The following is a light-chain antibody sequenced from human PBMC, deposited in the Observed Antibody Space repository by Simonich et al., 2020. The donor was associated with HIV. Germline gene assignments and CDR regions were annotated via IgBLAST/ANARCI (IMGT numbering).Light chain of an antibody. V-gene: IGKV4-1*01. CDR1: QSVLYSSNNKNY. Sequence: DIVMTQSPDSLAVSLGERATINCKYSQSVLYSSNNKNYLVWFQQKPGQPPKLLIYWASTRESGVPDRFSGSGSGTDFTLTISSLQAEDVAVYYCQQYYSSPPTFGPGTKVDIK. CDR3: QQYYSSPPT. CDR2: WAS. J-gene: IGKJ3*01.